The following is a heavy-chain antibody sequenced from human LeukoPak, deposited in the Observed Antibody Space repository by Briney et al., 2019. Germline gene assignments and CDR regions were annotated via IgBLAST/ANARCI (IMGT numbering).Heavy chain of an antibody. D-gene: IGHD6-19*01. CDR3: ARDPGYSSGWDDY. J-gene: IGHJ4*02. V-gene: IGHV1-2*06. CDR1: GYTFTGYY. CDR2: INPNSGGT. Sequence: ASVKVSCKASGYTFTGYYMHWVRQAPGQGLEWMGRINPNSGGTNYAQKFQGRVTMTRDTSISTAYMELSRLRSDDRAVYYCARDPGYSSGWDDYWGQGTLVTVSS.